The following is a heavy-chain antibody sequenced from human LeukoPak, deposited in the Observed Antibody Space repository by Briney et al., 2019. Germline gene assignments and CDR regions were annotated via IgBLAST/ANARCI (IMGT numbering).Heavy chain of an antibody. V-gene: IGHV3-30*18. Sequence: PGGSLRLSCTASGFTFSSYGIHWVRQAPGKGLEWVAVISYDGSNKYYADSVKGRFTISRDNSKNTLYLQMNSLRAEDTAVYYCAKDLWFGDHVGGSDAFDIWGQGTMVTVSS. CDR1: GFTFSSYG. J-gene: IGHJ3*02. CDR3: AKDLWFGDHVGGSDAFDI. D-gene: IGHD3-10*01. CDR2: ISYDGSNK.